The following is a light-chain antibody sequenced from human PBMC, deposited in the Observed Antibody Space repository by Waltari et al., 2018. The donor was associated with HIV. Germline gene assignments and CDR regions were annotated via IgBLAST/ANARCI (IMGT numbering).Light chain of an antibody. J-gene: IGKJ1*01. Sequence: DIVMTQSPLSLPVTPGEPASISCRSSQGLLHSNVNNYLDWYLQKPGQSPHLLIYLGSNRASGVPDRISGSGSGTDFTLKSSRVEAEDVGVYYCMQALQTPWTFGQGTKVEIK. CDR3: MQALQTPWT. CDR2: LGS. CDR1: QGLLHSNVNNY. V-gene: IGKV2-28*01.